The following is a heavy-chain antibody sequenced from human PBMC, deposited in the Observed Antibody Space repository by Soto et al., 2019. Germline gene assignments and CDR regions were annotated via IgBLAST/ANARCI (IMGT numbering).Heavy chain of an antibody. CDR1: GFTFSSYG. V-gene: IGHV3-30*18. CDR2: ISYDGSNK. CDR3: AKGGLDSSGPFDY. Sequence: PGGSLRLSCAASGFTFSSYGMHWVRQAPGKGLEWVAVISYDGSNKYYADSVKGRFTISRDNSKNTLYLQMNSLRAEDTAVYYCAKGGLDSSGPFDYWGQGTLVTVSS. D-gene: IGHD3-22*01. J-gene: IGHJ4*02.